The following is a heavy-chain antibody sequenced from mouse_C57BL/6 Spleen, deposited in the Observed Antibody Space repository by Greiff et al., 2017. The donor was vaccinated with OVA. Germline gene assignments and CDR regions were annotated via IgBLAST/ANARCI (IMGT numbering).Heavy chain of an antibody. CDR2: ISSGSSTI. CDR3: ARPSYYGSSYEDYAMDY. D-gene: IGHD1-1*01. Sequence: EVKVVESGGGLVKPGGSLKLSCAASGFTFSDYGMHWVRQAPEKGLEWVAYISSGSSTIYYADTVKGRFTISRDNAKNTLFLQMTSLRSEDTAMYYCARPSYYGSSYEDYAMDYWGQGTSVTVSS. CDR1: GFTFSDYG. V-gene: IGHV5-17*01. J-gene: IGHJ4*01.